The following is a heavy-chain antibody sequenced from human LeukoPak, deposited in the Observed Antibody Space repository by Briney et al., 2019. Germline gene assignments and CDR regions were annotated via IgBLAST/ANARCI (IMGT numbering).Heavy chain of an antibody. V-gene: IGHV3-33*01. CDR3: ARALGASDAFDI. CDR2: IWYDGSNK. J-gene: IGHJ3*02. D-gene: IGHD1-26*01. CDR1: GFTFSSYG. Sequence: GGSLRLSCAASGFTFSSYGMHWVRQAPGKGLEWVAVIWYDGSNKYYADSVKGRFTISRDNSKNTLYLQMNSLRAEDTAVYYFARALGASDAFDIWGQGTMVTVSS.